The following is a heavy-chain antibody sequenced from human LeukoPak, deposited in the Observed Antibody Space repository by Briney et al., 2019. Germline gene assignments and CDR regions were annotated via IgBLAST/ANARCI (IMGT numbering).Heavy chain of an antibody. V-gene: IGHV4-61*01. J-gene: IGHJ4*02. CDR2: IYYSGST. CDR1: GGSVSSGSYY. D-gene: IGHD5-24*01. CDR3: ARHPYGRDGYSHFDY. Sequence: SETLSLTCTVSGGSVSSGSYYWSWIRQPPGKGLEWIGYIYYSGSTNYKPSLKSRVTISVDTSKNQFSLELSSVTAADTAVYYCARHPYGRDGYSHFDYWGQGTLVTVSS.